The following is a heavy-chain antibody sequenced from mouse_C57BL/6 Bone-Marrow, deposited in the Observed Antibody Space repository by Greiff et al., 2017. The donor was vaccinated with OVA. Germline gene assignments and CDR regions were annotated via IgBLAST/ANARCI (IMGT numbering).Heavy chain of an antibody. Sequence: EVKVVESGGGLVQPGGSMKLSCAASGFTFSDAWMDWVRQSPEKGLEWVAEIRNKANNHATYYAESVKGRFTISRDDSKSSVYLQMNSLRAEDHGIYYCTLVPLYSYAMDYWGQGTSVTVSS. V-gene: IGHV6-6*01. CDR1: GFTFSDAW. CDR2: IRNKANNHAT. D-gene: IGHD2-1*01. J-gene: IGHJ4*01. CDR3: TLVPLYSYAMDY.